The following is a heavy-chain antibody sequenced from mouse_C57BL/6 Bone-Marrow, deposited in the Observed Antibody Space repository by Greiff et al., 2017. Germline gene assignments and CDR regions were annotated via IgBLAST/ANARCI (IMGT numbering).Heavy chain of an antibody. J-gene: IGHJ3*01. D-gene: IGHD2-3*01. CDR3: ARQVKWFYDGYPAWFAY. CDR2: ISSGGSYT. V-gene: IGHV5-6*01. CDR1: GFTFSSYG. Sequence: EVQRVESGGDLVKPGGSLKLSCAASGFTFSSYGMSWVRQTPDKRLEWVATISSGGSYTYYPDSVKGRFTISRDNAKNTLYLQMSSLKSEDTAMYYCARQVKWFYDGYPAWFAYWGQGTLVTVSA.